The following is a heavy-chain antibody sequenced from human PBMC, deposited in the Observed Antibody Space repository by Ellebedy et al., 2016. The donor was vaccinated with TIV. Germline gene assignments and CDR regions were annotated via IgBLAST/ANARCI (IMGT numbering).Heavy chain of an antibody. CDR1: GFTFSSYS. Sequence: GESLKISCAASGFTFSSYSMNWVRQAPGKGLEWVSYIRSSSSTIYYADSVKGRFTISRDNAKNSLYLQMNSLRAEDTAVYYCARDCSGGSCYSYPRLYYYYYGMDVWGQGTTVTVSS. CDR3: ARDCSGGSCYSYPRLYYYYYGMDV. J-gene: IGHJ6*02. D-gene: IGHD2-15*01. CDR2: IRSSSSTI. V-gene: IGHV3-48*01.